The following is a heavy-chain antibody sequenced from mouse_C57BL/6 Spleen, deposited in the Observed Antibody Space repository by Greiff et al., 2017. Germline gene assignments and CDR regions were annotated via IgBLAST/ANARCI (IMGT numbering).Heavy chain of an antibody. CDR1: GYTFTSYW. J-gene: IGHJ2*01. CDR3: ARALYDYDDDY. D-gene: IGHD2-4*01. Sequence: QVQLKQPGAELVKPGASVKMSCKASGYTFTSYWITWVKQRPGQGLEWIGDIYPGSGSTNYNEKFKSKATLTVDTSSSTAYMQLSSLTSEDSAVYYCARALYDYDDDYWGQGTTLTVSS. CDR2: IYPGSGST. V-gene: IGHV1-55*01.